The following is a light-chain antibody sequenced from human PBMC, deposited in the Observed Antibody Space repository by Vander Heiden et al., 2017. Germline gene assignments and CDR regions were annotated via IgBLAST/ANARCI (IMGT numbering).Light chain of an antibody. CDR1: QSISSY. CDR2: LAS. J-gene: IGKJ2*01. Sequence: DIQVTQSPSSLSASVGDRVTITCRASQSISSYLNWYQHKPGKAPKLLIYLASSLQSGVPSRFSGRGSGTDFTLTISSLQPEDFATYYCQQSYGSLSTFGQGTKLQIK. V-gene: IGKV1-39*01. CDR3: QQSYGSLST.